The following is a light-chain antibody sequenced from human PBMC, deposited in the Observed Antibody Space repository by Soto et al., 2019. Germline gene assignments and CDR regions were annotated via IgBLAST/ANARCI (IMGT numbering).Light chain of an antibody. CDR2: YDD. J-gene: IGLJ3*02. V-gene: IGLV1-36*01. CDR3: EAWDDSLNGQV. Sequence: QSVLTQPPSVSEAPRKRVTISCSGSSSNIGNNAVNWYQQLPGKAPKLLIYYDDLLPSGVSDRFSGSKSGTSASLAISGLQSEDEADYYCEAWDDSLNGQVFVGGTKQTVL. CDR1: SSNIGNNA.